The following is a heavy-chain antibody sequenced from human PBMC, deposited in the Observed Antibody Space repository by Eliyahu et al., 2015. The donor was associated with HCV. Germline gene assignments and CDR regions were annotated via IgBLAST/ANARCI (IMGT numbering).Heavy chain of an antibody. Sequence: QMQLVQSGPEVKKPGTSVXVXCKASGFTFTSXAVQWVRQARGQRLEWIGWIVVGSGNTNYAQKFQERVTITRDMSTSTAYMELSSLRSEDTAVYYCAAAPGGDYYGMDVWGQGTTVTVSS. J-gene: IGHJ6*02. CDR2: IVVGSGNT. CDR3: AAAPGGDYYGMDV. D-gene: IGHD1-1*01. CDR1: GFTFTSXA. V-gene: IGHV1-58*01.